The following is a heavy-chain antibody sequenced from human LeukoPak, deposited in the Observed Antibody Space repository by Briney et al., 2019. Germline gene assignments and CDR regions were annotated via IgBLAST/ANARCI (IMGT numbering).Heavy chain of an antibody. D-gene: IGHD6-6*01. CDR3: ASLSLGHY. Sequence: GGSLRLSCAASGFTVSNNYMSWVRQAPGKGLEWVSVIYSGGSTYYADSVKGRFTISRDTSRNTPSLQMNSLRAEDTAVYYCASLSLGHYWGQGTLVTVPS. CDR1: GFTVSNNY. V-gene: IGHV3-53*01. CDR2: IYSGGST. J-gene: IGHJ4*02.